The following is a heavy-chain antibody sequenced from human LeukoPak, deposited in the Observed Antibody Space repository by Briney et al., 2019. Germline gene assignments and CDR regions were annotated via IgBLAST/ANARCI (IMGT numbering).Heavy chain of an antibody. CDR2: IIPIFGTA. Sequence: GASVKVSCKASGGTFSSYAISWVRQAPGQGLEWMGGIIPIFGTANYAQKFQGRVTITADESTSTAYMELSSLRSEDTAVYYCARSEVRGVITKSPFDYWGQGTLVTVSS. CDR3: ARSEVRGVITKSPFDY. CDR1: GGTFSSYA. V-gene: IGHV1-69*13. J-gene: IGHJ4*02. D-gene: IGHD3-10*01.